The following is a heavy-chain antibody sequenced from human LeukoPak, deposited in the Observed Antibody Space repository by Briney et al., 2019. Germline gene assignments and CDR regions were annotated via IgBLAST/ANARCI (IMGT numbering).Heavy chain of an antibody. J-gene: IGHJ3*02. CDR2: ISYDGSNK. CDR1: GFTFSSYA. Sequence: GGSLRLSCAASGFTFSSYAMHWVRQAPGKGLEWVAVISYDGSNKYYADSVKGRFTISRDNSKNTLYLQMNSLRAEDTAVYYCASPNPQYSGYDWGAFDIWGQGTMVTVSS. V-gene: IGHV3-30*04. CDR3: ASPNPQYSGYDWGAFDI. D-gene: IGHD5-12*01.